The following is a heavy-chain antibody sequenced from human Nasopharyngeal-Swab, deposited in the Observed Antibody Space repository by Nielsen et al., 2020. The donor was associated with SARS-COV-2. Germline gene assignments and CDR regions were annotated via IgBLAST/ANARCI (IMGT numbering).Heavy chain of an antibody. CDR1: GDSVSSSSAA. D-gene: IGHD4-17*01. J-gene: IGHJ6*03. CDR2: TYYRSKWYN. Sequence: SQTRSLTCAISGDSVSSSSAAWNWIRQSPSRGLEWLGRTYYRSKWYNDYAVSVKSRITINPDTSKNQFSLHLNSVTPEDTAVYYCARARGAYGDYYYYYTDVWGKGTTVTVSS. CDR3: ARARGAYGDYYYYYTDV. V-gene: IGHV6-1*01.